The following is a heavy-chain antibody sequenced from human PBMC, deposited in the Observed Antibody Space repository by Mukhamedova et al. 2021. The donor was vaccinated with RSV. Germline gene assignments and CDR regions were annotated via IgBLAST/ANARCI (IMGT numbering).Heavy chain of an antibody. V-gene: IGHV4-39*01. Sequence: LKGQLTISVDTSKNQFSLKLSSVTAADTAVYYCATQLASRPFDYWGQGTLVTVSS. D-gene: IGHD6-6*01. J-gene: IGHJ4*02. CDR3: ATQLASRPFDY.